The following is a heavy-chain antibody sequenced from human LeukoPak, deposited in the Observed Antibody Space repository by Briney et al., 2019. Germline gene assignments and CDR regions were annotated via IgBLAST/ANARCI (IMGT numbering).Heavy chain of an antibody. CDR1: GFTFSSYW. V-gene: IGHV3-7*01. CDR2: IKQDGSEK. CDR3: ASVRGYSYGPPSYFDY. Sequence: GGSLRLSCAASGFTFSSYWMSWVRQAPGKGLEWVANIKQDGSEKYYVDSAKGRFTISRDNAKNSLYLQTNSLRAEDTAVYYCASVRGYSYGPPSYFDYWGQGTLVTVSS. J-gene: IGHJ4*02. D-gene: IGHD5-18*01.